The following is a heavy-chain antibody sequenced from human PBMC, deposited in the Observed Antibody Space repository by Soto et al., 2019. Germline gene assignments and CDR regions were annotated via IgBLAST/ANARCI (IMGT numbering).Heavy chain of an antibody. CDR3: AVTTGY. Sequence: QVRVVQSGAEVKKPGASVKVSCKTSGYTFTDYDINWVRQAPGQGLEWMGWVSPDHGNAGYARQFQGRITMTSDTCINTVFMELTNLRPEDTAVYYCAVTTGYWGQGTKVTVSS. CDR2: VSPDHGNA. J-gene: IGHJ4*02. V-gene: IGHV1-8*01. CDR1: GYTFTDYD. D-gene: IGHD4-17*01.